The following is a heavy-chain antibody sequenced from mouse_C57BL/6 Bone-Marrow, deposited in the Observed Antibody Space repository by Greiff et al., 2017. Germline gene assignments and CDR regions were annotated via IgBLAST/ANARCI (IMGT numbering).Heavy chain of an antibody. D-gene: IGHD1-1*01. CDR1: GSTFTSYW. V-gene: IGHV1-50*01. J-gene: IGHJ1*03. CDR2: IDPSDSYT. CDR3: ARWVPYYYGSIV. Sequence: QVQLQQPGAELVKPGASVKLSCKASGSTFTSYWMQWVKQRPGQGLEWIGEIDPSDSYTNSNQKFKGKATLTVDKYSSTAYMQLSSLTSEDSAVYYCARWVPYYYGSIVWGTGTTVTVSS.